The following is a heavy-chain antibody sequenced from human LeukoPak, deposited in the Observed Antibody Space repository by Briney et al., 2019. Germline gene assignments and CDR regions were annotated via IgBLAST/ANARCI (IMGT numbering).Heavy chain of an antibody. Sequence: SETLSLTCSVSDGSINSYYWNWIRRPPGKGLEWIGYIYYNGNTNYSPSLKSRVTMSVDTSKNQFSLKLSSVTAADTAVYYCAREVPAASPHFDYWGQGTLVTVSS. CDR3: AREVPAASPHFDY. CDR2: IYYNGNT. V-gene: IGHV4-59*12. CDR1: DGSINSYY. J-gene: IGHJ4*02. D-gene: IGHD2-2*01.